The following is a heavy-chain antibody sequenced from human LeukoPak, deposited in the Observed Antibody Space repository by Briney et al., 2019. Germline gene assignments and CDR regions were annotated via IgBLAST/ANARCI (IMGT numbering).Heavy chain of an antibody. Sequence: PSETLSLTCVVYGGSFSGYYWSWIRQPPGKGLEWIGEINHSGSTNYNPSLKSRVTISVDTSKNQFSLKLSSVTAADTAVYYCARESTYYDFWSGYYAVFDYWGQGTLVTVSS. D-gene: IGHD3-3*01. V-gene: IGHV4-34*01. CDR2: INHSGST. CDR1: GGSFSGYY. J-gene: IGHJ4*02. CDR3: ARESTYYDFWSGYYAVFDY.